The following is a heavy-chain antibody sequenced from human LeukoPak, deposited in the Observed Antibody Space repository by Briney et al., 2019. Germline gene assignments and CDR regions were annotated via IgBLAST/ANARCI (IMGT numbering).Heavy chain of an antibody. J-gene: IGHJ3*02. CDR1: GGSISSSSYY. CDR2: IYYSGST. CDR3: ARDLTTYSSGYYYPDAFDI. V-gene: IGHV4-39*07. D-gene: IGHD3-22*01. Sequence: SETLSLTCTVSGGSISSSSYYWGWIRQPPGKGLEWIGSIYYSGSTYYNPSLKSRVTISVDTSKNQFSLKLSSVTAADTAVYYCARDLTTYSSGYYYPDAFDIWGQGTMVTVSS.